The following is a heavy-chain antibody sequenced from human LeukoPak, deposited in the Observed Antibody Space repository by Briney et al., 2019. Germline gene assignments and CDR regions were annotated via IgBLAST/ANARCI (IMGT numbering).Heavy chain of an antibody. CDR2: MNPHSGKT. D-gene: IGHD2-8*01. CDR3: ARRGMLHPPDY. V-gene: IGHV1-8*01. J-gene: IGHJ4*02. CDR1: GYPFNNYD. Sequence: GASVKVSCKASGYPFNNYDINWVRQATGQGLEWMGWMNPHSGKTSYAQNFQGRVTMTRDTSISTAYMELSSLRSEDTAVYYCARRGMLHPPDYWGQGTLVTVSS.